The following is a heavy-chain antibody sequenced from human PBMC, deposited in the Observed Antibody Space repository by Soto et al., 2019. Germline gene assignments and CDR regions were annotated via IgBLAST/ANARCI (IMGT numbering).Heavy chain of an antibody. CDR2: IYHSGST. CDR3: ARDRAFDY. J-gene: IGHJ4*02. CDR1: GYSISSGYY. Sequence: SETLSLTCAVSGYSISSGYYWGWIRQPPGKGLEWIGSIYHSGSTYYNPSLKSRVTISVDTSKNQFSLKLSSVTAADTAVYYCARDRAFDYWGQGTLVTVSS. V-gene: IGHV4-38-2*02.